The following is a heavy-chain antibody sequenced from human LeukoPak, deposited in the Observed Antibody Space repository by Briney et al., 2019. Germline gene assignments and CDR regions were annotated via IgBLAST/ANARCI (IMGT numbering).Heavy chain of an antibody. V-gene: IGHV4-38-2*02. CDR2: IYHSGST. J-gene: IGHJ4*02. D-gene: IGHD3-22*01. CDR3: ATLREYYDSSGYFQTYYFDY. CDR1: GYSISSGYY. Sequence: SETLSLTCTVSGYSISSGYYWGWIRPPPGKGLEWIGSIYHSGSTYYNPSLKSRVTMSVDTSKNQFSLKLSSVTAADTAVYYCATLREYYDSSGYFQTYYFDYWGQGTLVTVSS.